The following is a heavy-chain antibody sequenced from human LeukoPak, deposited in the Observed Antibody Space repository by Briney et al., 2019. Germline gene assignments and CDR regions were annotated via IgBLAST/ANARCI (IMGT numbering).Heavy chain of an antibody. CDR1: GGSISRYY. D-gene: IGHD3-9*01. Sequence: SETLSLTCAVSGGSISRYYWSWIRQPPGKGLEWIGYIYYSGSTNYNPSLKSRVTISVDTSKNQFSLKLSSVTAADTAVYYCARHGEYYDILTGYYNPPYYFDYWGQGTLVTVSS. V-gene: IGHV4-59*08. CDR2: IYYSGST. J-gene: IGHJ4*02. CDR3: ARHGEYYDILTGYYNPPYYFDY.